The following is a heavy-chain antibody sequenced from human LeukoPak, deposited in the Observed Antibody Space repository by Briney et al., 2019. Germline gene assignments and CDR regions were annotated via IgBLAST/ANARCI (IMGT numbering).Heavy chain of an antibody. CDR3: TKGGSYAPLDS. CDR1: GFTFSSSA. D-gene: IGHD1-26*01. CDR2: ISDSGGDS. Sequence: GGSVRLSCAASGFTFSSSAMTWVRQAPGQGLEWVSAISDSGGDSIYTDSVKGRFTISRDNSKNTLYLEMNTLRAEDTAAYYCTKGGSYAPLDSWGQGTLVTVSS. V-gene: IGHV3-23*01. J-gene: IGHJ4*02.